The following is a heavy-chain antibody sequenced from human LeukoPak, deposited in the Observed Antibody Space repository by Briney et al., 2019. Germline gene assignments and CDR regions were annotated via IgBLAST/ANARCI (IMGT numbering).Heavy chain of an antibody. Sequence: SGGSLRLSCAASGFTFSSYGMHWVRQAPGKGLEWVAVISYDGSNKYYADSVKGRFTISRDNAKNSLYLQMNSLRAEDTAVYYCAREYSSSSGRSFDYWGQGTLVTVSS. J-gene: IGHJ4*02. CDR2: ISYDGSNK. CDR3: AREYSSSSGRSFDY. D-gene: IGHD6-6*01. CDR1: GFTFSSYG. V-gene: IGHV3-30*03.